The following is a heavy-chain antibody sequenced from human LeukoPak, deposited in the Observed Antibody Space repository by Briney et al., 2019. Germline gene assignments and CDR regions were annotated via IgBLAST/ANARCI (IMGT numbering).Heavy chain of an antibody. CDR1: GYAITSGGFS. Sequence: SETPSLTCTVSGYAITSGGFSWNWIRQPPGKGLEWIGCIYDRGPAYYNPSLKSRFTISVDRPKNQFFLNVTSLTAADTAVYYCARSRQASGLFNSWGQGTLVVVSS. J-gene: IGHJ5*01. CDR2: IYDRGPA. CDR3: ARSRQASGLFNS. V-gene: IGHV4-30-2*01. D-gene: IGHD3-10*01.